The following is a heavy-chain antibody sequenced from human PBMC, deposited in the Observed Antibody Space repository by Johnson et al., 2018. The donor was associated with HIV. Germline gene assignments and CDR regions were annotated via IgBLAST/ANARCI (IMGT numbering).Heavy chain of an antibody. V-gene: IGHV3-30*04. Sequence: QMLLVESGGGVVQPGRSLRLSCAASGFTFSNYAMHWVRQVPGKGLEWVAIISYSGSDTYYVDSVKGRFTVSRDNSENTLFLQMNSLRDEDTAVYYCARIPGSGWEYDAFDIWGQGTLVTVSS. CDR2: ISYSGSDT. CDR3: ARIPGSGWEYDAFDI. J-gene: IGHJ3*02. D-gene: IGHD6-19*01. CDR1: GFTFSNYA.